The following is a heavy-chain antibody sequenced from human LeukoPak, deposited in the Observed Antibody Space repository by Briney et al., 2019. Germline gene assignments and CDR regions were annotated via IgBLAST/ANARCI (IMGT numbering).Heavy chain of an antibody. CDR1: GGSINGYY. CDR2: IYYSGST. J-gene: IGHJ4*02. CDR3: ARDRLRWPKIDY. V-gene: IGHV4-59*12. Sequence: PSETLSLTCTVSGGSINGYYWSWIRQSPGKGLEWIGYIYYSGSTNYNPSLKSRVTISVDTSKNQFSLKLSSVTAADTAVYYCARDRLRWPKIDYWGQGSLVTVSS. D-gene: IGHD4-23*01.